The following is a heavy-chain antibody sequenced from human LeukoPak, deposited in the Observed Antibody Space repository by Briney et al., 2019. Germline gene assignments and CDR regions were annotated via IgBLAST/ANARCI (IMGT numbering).Heavy chain of an antibody. D-gene: IGHD6-13*01. J-gene: IGHJ4*02. CDR3: ARGIAPIAAGDY. CDR1: GYTFTSYD. Sequence: ASVKVSCKASGYTFTSYDINWVRQATGQGLEWMGWMNPNSGNTGYAQKFQGRVTITRNTSISTAYIELSSLRSEDTAVDYCARGIAPIAAGDYWGQGTLVTVSS. CDR2: MNPNSGNT. V-gene: IGHV1-8*03.